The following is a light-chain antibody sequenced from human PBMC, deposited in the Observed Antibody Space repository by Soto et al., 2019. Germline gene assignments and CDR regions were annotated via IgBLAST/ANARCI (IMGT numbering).Light chain of an antibody. Sequence: QSVLTQPPSASGSPGQSVTISCTGTSSDVGDYNYVSWYQQHPGKAPKLIIYEVFKRPSGVPDRFSGSKSGNTASLTVSGLLAEDDADYYCSSYAGRNSLGVFGGGTKLTVL. J-gene: IGLJ2*01. CDR2: EVF. CDR3: SSYAGRNSLGV. CDR1: SSDVGDYNY. V-gene: IGLV2-8*01.